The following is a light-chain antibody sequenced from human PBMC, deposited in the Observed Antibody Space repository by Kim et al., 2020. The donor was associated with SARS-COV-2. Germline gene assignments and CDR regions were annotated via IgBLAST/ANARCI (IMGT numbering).Light chain of an antibody. J-gene: IGKJ2*01. Sequence: EIVLTQSPGTLSLSPGERATLSCRASQSFSSSYLAWYQQKPGQAPRLLIYGASSRATGIPDRFSGSGSGTDFTLTISRLEPEDFAVYYCQQYGSSPPGTFGQGTKLEI. CDR3: QQYGSSPPGT. V-gene: IGKV3-20*01. CDR2: GAS. CDR1: QSFSSSY.